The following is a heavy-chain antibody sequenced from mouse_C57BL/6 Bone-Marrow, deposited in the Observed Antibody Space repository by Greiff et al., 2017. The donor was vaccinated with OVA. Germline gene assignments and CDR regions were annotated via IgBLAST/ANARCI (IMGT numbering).Heavy chain of an antibody. D-gene: IGHD2-1*01. J-gene: IGHJ3*01. V-gene: IGHV5-4*01. Sequence: EVQVVESGGGLVKPGGSLKLSCAASGFTFSSYAMSWVRQTPEKRLEWVATISDGGSYTYYPDNVKGRFTISRDNAKNNLYLQMSHLKSEDTAMYYCARGNYGNYYWGQGTLVTVSA. CDR3: ARGNYGNYY. CDR1: GFTFSSYA. CDR2: ISDGGSYT.